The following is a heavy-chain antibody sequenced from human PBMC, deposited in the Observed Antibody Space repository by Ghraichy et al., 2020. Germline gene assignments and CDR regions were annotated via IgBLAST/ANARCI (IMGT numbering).Heavy chain of an antibody. V-gene: IGHV4-34*01. Sequence: SQTLSLTYAVYGGSFSGYYWSWIRQPPGKGLEWIGEINHSGSTNYNPSLKSRVTISVDTSKNQFSLKLSSVTAADTAVYYCARGKKYDFWSGYRPYYFDYWGQGTLVTVSS. D-gene: IGHD3-3*01. CDR2: INHSGST. CDR3: ARGKKYDFWSGYRPYYFDY. CDR1: GGSFSGYY. J-gene: IGHJ4*02.